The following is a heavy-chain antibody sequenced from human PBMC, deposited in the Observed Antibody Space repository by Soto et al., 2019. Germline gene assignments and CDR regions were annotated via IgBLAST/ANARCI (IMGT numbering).Heavy chain of an antibody. J-gene: IGHJ3*02. CDR3: ASFRYSSGCYILNAFDI. Sequence: QLQLQESGPGLVKPSETLSLTCTVSGGSISSSSYYWGWHRQPPGKGLEWNGSIYYSGSTYYNPSLKSRVTISVDTSKNKFSLKLSSVTAADSAVYYCASFRYSSGCYILNAFDIWGQGTMVTVSS. V-gene: IGHV4-39*01. CDR2: IYYSGST. CDR1: GGSISSSSYY. D-gene: IGHD6-19*01.